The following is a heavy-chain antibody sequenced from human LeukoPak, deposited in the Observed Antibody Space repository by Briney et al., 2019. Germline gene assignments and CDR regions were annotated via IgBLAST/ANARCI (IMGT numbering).Heavy chain of an antibody. CDR2: IRYDGSNK. Sequence: GGSLRLSCAASGFTFSNFGMHWVRQAPGKGLEWVAFIRYDGSNKYYADSVKGRFTISRDNSKNTLYLQMNSLRAEDTAVYYCAKEGSGRNGELSYWGQGTLVTVSS. J-gene: IGHJ4*02. D-gene: IGHD3-10*01. V-gene: IGHV3-30*02. CDR1: GFTFSNFG. CDR3: AKEGSGRNGELSY.